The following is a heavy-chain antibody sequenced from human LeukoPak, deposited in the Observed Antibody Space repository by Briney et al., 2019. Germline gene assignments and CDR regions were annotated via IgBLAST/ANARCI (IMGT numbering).Heavy chain of an antibody. J-gene: IGHJ5*02. V-gene: IGHV3-30*04. CDR1: GFTFSCYA. D-gene: IGHD3-10*01. CDR3: ASITMVRGVISTAPNWFDP. CDR2: ISYDGSNK. Sequence: GGSLRLPCAASGFTFSCYAMHWVRQAPGKGLEWVAVISYDGSNKYYADSVKGRFTISRDNSKNTLYLQMNSLRAEDTAVYYCASITMVRGVISTAPNWFDPWGQGTLVPVSS.